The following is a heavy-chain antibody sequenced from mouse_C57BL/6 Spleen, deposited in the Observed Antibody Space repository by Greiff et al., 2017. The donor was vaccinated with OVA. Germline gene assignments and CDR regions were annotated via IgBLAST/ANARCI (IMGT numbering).Heavy chain of an antibody. CDR2: ISYDGSN. Sequence: EVKLMESGPGLVKPSQSLSLTCSVTGYSITSGYYWNWIRQFPGNKLEWMGYISYDGSNNYNPSLKNRISITRDTSKNQFFLKLNSVTTEDTATYYCARVDGSSNWYFDVWGTGTTVTVSS. V-gene: IGHV3-6*01. D-gene: IGHD1-1*01. CDR3: ARVDGSSNWYFDV. J-gene: IGHJ1*03. CDR1: GYSITSGYY.